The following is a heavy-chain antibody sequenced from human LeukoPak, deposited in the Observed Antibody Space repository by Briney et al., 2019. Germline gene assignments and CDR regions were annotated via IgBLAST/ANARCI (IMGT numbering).Heavy chain of an antibody. D-gene: IGHD6-13*01. V-gene: IGHV3-49*03. Sequence: GRSLRLSCTASGFTFGDYAMSWFRQAPGKGLEWVGFIRSKAYGGTTEYAPSVKGRFTISRDDSKSIAYPQMNSLKTEDTAVYYCTREDTAAAGDYYYYYMDVWGKGTTVTVSS. CDR3: TREDTAAAGDYYYYYMDV. CDR1: GFTFGDYA. CDR2: IRSKAYGGTT. J-gene: IGHJ6*03.